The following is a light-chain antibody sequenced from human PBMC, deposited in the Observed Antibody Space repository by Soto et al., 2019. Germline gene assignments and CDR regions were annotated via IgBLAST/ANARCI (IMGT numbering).Light chain of an antibody. CDR2: SAS. J-gene: IGKJ2*01. Sequence: EIVMTQSPATLSVSLGESATLSCRASQSIVTNLAWYKQTPGQAPRLLIYSASKRATGIPARFSCSGSGTDFMLTISSLQSEDFGVYYCQQYYNWRHHTFGQGTKLEIK. V-gene: IGKV3-15*01. CDR3: QQYYNWRHHT. CDR1: QSIVTN.